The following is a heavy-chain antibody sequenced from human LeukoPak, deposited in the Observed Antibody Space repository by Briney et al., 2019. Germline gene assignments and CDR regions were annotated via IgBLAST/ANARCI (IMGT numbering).Heavy chain of an antibody. D-gene: IGHD1-26*01. V-gene: IGHV3-48*02. CDR3: ASSGSYRFDY. CDR2: ITASGTAM. CDR1: GFTFSSYS. Sequence: GGSLRLSWAASGFTFSSYSMNWVRQAPGKGLEWVSHITASGTAMFYADSVKGRFTISRDNAKNSLYLQMNSLRDEDTAVYYCASSGSYRFDYWGQGTLVTVSS. J-gene: IGHJ4*02.